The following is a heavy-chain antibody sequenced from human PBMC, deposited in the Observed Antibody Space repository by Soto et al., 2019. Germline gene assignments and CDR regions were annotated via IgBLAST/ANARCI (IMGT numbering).Heavy chain of an antibody. J-gene: IGHJ4*02. D-gene: IGHD6-6*01. CDR3: AKGSSDEARFDY. CDR2: ISASGGVT. CDR1: GLAFSTFA. V-gene: IGHV3-23*01. Sequence: GGSLRLSCAASGLAFSTFAMSWVRQAPGKGLEWVSAISASGGVTYYADPVRGRFSISRDNSKNMLFLQMSSLRGEDTAVYYCAKGSSDEARFDYWGQGILVTVSS.